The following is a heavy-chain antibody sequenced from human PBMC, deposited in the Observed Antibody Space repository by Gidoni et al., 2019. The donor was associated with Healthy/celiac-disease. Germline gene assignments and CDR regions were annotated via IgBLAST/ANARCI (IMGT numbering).Heavy chain of an antibody. CDR2: INHSGSN. CDR1: CGSFSGYY. V-gene: IGHV4-34*01. CDR3: ARAAGPSTVTTFDY. D-gene: IGHD4-4*01. J-gene: IGHJ4*02. Sequence: QVQLQQWGAGLFKPSETLSPPCAVYCGSFSGYYWSWIRQPPGKGLEWIGEINHSGSNNYNPSLKSRVTISVDTSKNQFSLKLSAVTAADTAVYYCARAAGPSTVTTFDYWGQGTLVTVSS.